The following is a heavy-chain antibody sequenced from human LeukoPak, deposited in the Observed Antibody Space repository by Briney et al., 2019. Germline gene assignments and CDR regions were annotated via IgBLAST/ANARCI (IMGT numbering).Heavy chain of an antibody. V-gene: IGHV4-34*01. CDR2: INHSGST. J-gene: IGHJ5*02. D-gene: IGHD1-26*01. CDR3: ATRVGATSSWFDP. Sequence: KPSETLSLTCAVYGGSFSGYYWSWIRQPPGKGLEWIGEINHSGSTNYNPSLKSRVTISVDTSKNQFSLKLSSVTAADTAVYYCATRVGATSSWFDPWGQGTLVTVSS. CDR1: GGSFSGYY.